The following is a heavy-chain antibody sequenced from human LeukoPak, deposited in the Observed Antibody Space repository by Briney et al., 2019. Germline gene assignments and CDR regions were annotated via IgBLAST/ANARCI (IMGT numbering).Heavy chain of an antibody. J-gene: IGHJ3*02. Sequence: PGGSLRLSCAGSGFTFSSYAMSWVRQAPGQGLEWVSVISDSGDYTSYADSVKGRFTVSRDNSKNTLSLQMNSLRAEDTAVYYCARAAPDYSDTSGYFQDDAFDIWGQGTRVTVSS. D-gene: IGHD3-22*01. V-gene: IGHV3-23*01. CDR3: ARAAPDYSDTSGYFQDDAFDI. CDR1: GFTFSSYA. CDR2: ISDSGDYT.